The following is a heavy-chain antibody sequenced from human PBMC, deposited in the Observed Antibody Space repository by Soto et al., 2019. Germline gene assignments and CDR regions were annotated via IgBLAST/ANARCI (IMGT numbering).Heavy chain of an antibody. V-gene: IGHV1-3*01. Sequence: ASVKVSCKASGFVSTNYNFHWVRQATGQSLEWMGRINAANGNTQYSQNFQGRVTFTSDASASTAFMELTNLRFEDKAMYYCATDYGSNWRLWGQGTLVTVSS. J-gene: IGHJ4*02. CDR1: GFVSTNYN. CDR3: ATDYGSNWRL. D-gene: IGHD4-17*01. CDR2: INAANGNT.